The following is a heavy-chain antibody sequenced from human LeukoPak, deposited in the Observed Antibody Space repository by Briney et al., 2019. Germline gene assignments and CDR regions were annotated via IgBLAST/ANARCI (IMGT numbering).Heavy chain of an antibody. V-gene: IGHV4-34*01. Sequence: SSETLSLTCAVYGGSFSGYYWSWIRQPPGKGLEWVGEINHSGSTNYNPSLKSRVTISVDTSKNQFSLKLSSVTAADTAVYYCARQALRITMIVVVIRGGFDPWGQGTLVTVSS. CDR1: GGSFSGYY. CDR2: INHSGST. CDR3: ARQALRITMIVVVIRGGFDP. D-gene: IGHD3-22*01. J-gene: IGHJ5*02.